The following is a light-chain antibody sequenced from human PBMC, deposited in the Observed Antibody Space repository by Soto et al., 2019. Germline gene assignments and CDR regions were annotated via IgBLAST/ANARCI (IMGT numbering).Light chain of an antibody. Sequence: DIQMTQSPSTLSASVGDRVTITCRASQSISSWLAWYQQKPGKAPKLLIYDASSLESGFPSRFSCSGSGTEFTLTISSLQHDDFATYYCQQYNSYSLFGGGTKVEIK. J-gene: IGKJ4*01. CDR1: QSISSW. CDR2: DAS. V-gene: IGKV1-5*01. CDR3: QQYNSYSL.